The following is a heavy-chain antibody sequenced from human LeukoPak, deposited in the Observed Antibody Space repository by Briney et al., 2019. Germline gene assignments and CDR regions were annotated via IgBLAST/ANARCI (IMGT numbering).Heavy chain of an antibody. V-gene: IGHV4-30-2*01. D-gene: IGHD2-2*02. Sequence: SQTLSLTCAVSGGSISSGGYSWSWIRQPPGKGLEWIGYIYHSGSTNYNPSLKSRVTISVDTSKNQFSLKLSSVTAADTAVYYCAISGYCSSTSCYRADYWGQGTLVTVSS. J-gene: IGHJ4*02. CDR2: IYHSGST. CDR1: GGSISSGGYS. CDR3: AISGYCSSTSCYRADY.